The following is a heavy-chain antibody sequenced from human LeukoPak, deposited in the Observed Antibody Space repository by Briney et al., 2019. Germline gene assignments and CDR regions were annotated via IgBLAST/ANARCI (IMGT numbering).Heavy chain of an antibody. CDR3: ARRPFGSGSYY. CDR2: INYSGST. CDR1: GGSISSYY. Sequence: SETLSLTCTVSGGSISSYYWSWIRQPPGKGLEWIGYINYSGSTYYNPSLKSRVTISVDTSKNQFSLKLSSVTAADTAVYYCARRPFGSGSYYWGQGTLVTVSS. J-gene: IGHJ4*02. V-gene: IGHV4-59*08. D-gene: IGHD3-10*01.